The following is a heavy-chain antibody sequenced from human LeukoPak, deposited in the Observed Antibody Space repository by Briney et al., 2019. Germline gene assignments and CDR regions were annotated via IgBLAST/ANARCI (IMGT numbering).Heavy chain of an antibody. Sequence: ASAKVSCTASGYTFTSYYLHWVRQTPGQGSEWMGMVNASGGSTTYAQKFQGRVTMTRDTSTSTVNMDLSSLRSEDTAVYYCARAPYDEEWSGYFDYWGQGTLVTVSS. CDR3: ARAPYDEEWSGYFDY. CDR1: GYTFTSYY. J-gene: IGHJ4*02. V-gene: IGHV1-46*01. D-gene: IGHD3-3*01. CDR2: VNASGGST.